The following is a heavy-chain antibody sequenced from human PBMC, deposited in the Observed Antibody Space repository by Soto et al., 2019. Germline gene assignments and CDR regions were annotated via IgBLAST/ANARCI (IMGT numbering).Heavy chain of an antibody. CDR2: IYPGDSDT. V-gene: IGHV5-51*01. CDR3: ATPPPRIVGDPYYYYGMDV. CDR1: GYTFTNYW. Sequence: PGESLKISCKGSGYTFTNYWIGWVRQMPGKGLEWMGIIYPGDSDTKYNPSFQGQVTISADKSITTTYLQWSSLRSEDTAVYYCATPPPRIVGDPYYYYGMDVWGQGTTVTVSS. J-gene: IGHJ6*02. D-gene: IGHD1-26*01.